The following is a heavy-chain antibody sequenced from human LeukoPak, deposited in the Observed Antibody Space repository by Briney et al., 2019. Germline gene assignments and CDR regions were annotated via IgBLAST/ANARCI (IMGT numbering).Heavy chain of an antibody. V-gene: IGHV4-59*01. Sequence: SETLSLTCTVSGGAISSYYWSWLRQPPGKGLKYIGYTHYSGATNYNPSLKSRVNISLDTSENQFSLKLSSVTAADTAVYYCASGYCGGACQLGGVDMWGQGTMVTVSS. J-gene: IGHJ3*02. CDR1: GGAISSYY. D-gene: IGHD2-21*02. CDR3: ASGYCGGACQLGGVDM. CDR2: THYSGAT.